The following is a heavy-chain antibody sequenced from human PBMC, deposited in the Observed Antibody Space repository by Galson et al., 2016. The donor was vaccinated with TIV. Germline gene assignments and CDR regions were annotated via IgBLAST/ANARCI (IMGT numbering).Heavy chain of an antibody. J-gene: IGHJ4*02. V-gene: IGHV1-69*13. Sequence: SVKVSCKASGVTFYSYGFTWIRQAPGQGLEWMGGIIPIYDTTIHAQKFQGRVTITADQSTDTGHMELSSLRFEDTAVYYCVMYESGLPNWGQGTLVTVSS. CDR2: IIPIYDTT. CDR1: GVTFYSYG. D-gene: IGHD2-8*01. CDR3: VMYESGLPN.